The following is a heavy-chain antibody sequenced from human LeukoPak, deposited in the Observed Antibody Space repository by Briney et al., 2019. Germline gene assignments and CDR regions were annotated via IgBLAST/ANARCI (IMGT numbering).Heavy chain of an antibody. CDR1: GYTFTSYY. CDR3: AREGYYYDSSGTYLY. CDR2: VNPSGGST. Sequence: ASVKVSCKASGYTFTSYYMHWVRQAPGQGLEWMGIVNPSGGSTSYAQKFQGRVTMTRDTSTSTVYMELSSLRSEDTAVYYCAREGYYYDSSGTYLYWGQGTLVTVSS. D-gene: IGHD3-22*01. V-gene: IGHV1-46*01. J-gene: IGHJ4*02.